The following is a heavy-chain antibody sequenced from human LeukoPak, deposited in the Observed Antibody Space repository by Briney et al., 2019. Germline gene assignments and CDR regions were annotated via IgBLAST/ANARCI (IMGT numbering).Heavy chain of an antibody. J-gene: IGHJ4*02. V-gene: IGHV4-34*01. CDR2: INHSGST. CDR3: ATHGGGWYRNFDY. D-gene: IGHD6-19*01. CDR1: GGSFSVYY. Sequence: SETLSLTCAVYGGSFSVYYCSWIRQPPGKGLEWIGEINHSGSTNYNPSLKSRVTISVDTSKNQFSLKLSSVTAADTAVYYCATHGGGWYRNFDYWGQGTLVTVSS.